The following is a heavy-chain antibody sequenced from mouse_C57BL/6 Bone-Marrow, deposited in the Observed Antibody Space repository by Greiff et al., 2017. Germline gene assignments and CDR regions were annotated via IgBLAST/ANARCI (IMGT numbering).Heavy chain of an antibody. V-gene: IGHV10-1*01. D-gene: IGHD2-2*01. CDR1: GFSFNTYA. CDR2: IRSKSNNYAT. J-gene: IGHJ1*03. Sequence: EVQLVESGGGLVQPKGSLKLSCAASGFSFNTYAMNWVRQAPGKGLEWVARIRSKSNNYATYYADSVKDRFTISRDDSESMLYLQMHNLKTEDTAVYDCVRTGGYPYWYFDVWGTGTTVTVSS. CDR3: VRTGGYPYWYFDV.